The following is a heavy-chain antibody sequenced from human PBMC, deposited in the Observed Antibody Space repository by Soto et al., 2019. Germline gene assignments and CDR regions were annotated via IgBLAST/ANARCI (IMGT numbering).Heavy chain of an antibody. D-gene: IGHD3-3*01. J-gene: IGHJ6*02. CDR2: IYYSGST. V-gene: IGHV4-39*01. Sequence: SETLSLTCTVSGGSISSSSYYWGWIRQPPGKGLEWIGSIYYSGSTYYNPSLKSRVTISVDTSKNQFSLKLSSVTAADTAVYYCAGGPANYYDFWSGTLGYYYYGMDVWGQGTTVTVSS. CDR3: AGGPANYYDFWSGTLGYYYYGMDV. CDR1: GGSISSSSYY.